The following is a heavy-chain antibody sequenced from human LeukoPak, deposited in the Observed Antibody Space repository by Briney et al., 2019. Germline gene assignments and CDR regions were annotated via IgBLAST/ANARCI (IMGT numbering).Heavy chain of an antibody. D-gene: IGHD3-10*01. Sequence: SQTLSLTCTVSGGSISSGGYYWSWIRQHPGKGLEWIGYIYYNGSTYYNPSLKSRITISIDTSKNHFSLKLSSVTAADTAVYYCARSWFGESIPFDYWGQGTLVTVSS. J-gene: IGHJ4*02. V-gene: IGHV4-31*03. CDR3: ARSWFGESIPFDY. CDR1: GGSISSGGYY. CDR2: IYYNGST.